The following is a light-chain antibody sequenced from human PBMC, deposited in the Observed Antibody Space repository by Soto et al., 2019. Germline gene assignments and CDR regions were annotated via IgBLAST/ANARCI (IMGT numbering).Light chain of an antibody. J-gene: IGKJ3*01. CDR1: QSVLYSSNNKNY. Sequence: DIVMTQSPDSLAVSLGERATINCKSSQSVLYSSNNKNYLAWYQQKPGHPPKLLIYWASTRESGVPDRFSGSGSGTDFTLTISSRQADDVAVYYCQQFYSTPFTFGPGTTVDIK. CDR3: QQFYSTPFT. V-gene: IGKV4-1*01. CDR2: WAS.